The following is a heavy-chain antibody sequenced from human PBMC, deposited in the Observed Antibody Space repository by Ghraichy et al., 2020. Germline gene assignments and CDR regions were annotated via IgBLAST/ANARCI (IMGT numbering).Heavy chain of an antibody. V-gene: IGHV4-34*01. Sequence: SETLSLTCAVYGGSFSGYYWSWSRQPPARRLEWSGEINHSGSTNYNPSYKSRVTISVDTSKNQYSLKLSSVTAADTAVYYCARGDYGDYFDYWGQGTLVTVSS. CDR3: ARGDYGDYFDY. D-gene: IGHD4-17*01. CDR2: INHSGST. J-gene: IGHJ4*02. CDR1: GGSFSGYY.